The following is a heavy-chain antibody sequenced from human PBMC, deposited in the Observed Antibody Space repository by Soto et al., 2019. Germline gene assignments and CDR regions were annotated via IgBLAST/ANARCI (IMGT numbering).Heavy chain of an antibody. D-gene: IGHD2-21*02. Sequence: QVQLVQSGAEVKKPGSSVKVSCKASGGTFSSYAISWVRQAPGQGLEWMGGIIPIFDTANYAQKFQGRVTITADESTSTAYMELSSLRSEDTAVYYCARGPAYCGGDCFWYYFDYWGQGTLVTVSS. CDR3: ARGPAYCGGDCFWYYFDY. CDR2: IIPIFDTA. CDR1: GGTFSSYA. J-gene: IGHJ4*02. V-gene: IGHV1-69*01.